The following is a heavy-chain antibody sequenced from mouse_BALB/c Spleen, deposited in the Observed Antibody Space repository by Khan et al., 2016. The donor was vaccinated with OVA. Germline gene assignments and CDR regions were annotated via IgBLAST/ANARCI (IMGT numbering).Heavy chain of an antibody. J-gene: IGHJ2*01. CDR2: INPSNGRT. CDR3: ARLLINFDY. CDR1: GYTLTSYC. D-gene: IGHD2-1*01. V-gene: IGHV1S81*02. Sequence: VQLQQSGAELVNPGASVNLSCKASGYTLTSYCMHWVKQRPGQGLEWIGEINPSNGRTNYNEKFKSKATLTADKSSSTAYMQLSSPTSEDSAVYYCARLLINFDYWGQGTTLTVSS.